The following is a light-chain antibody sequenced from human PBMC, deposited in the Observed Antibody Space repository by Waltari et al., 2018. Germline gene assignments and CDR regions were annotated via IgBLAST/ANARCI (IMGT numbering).Light chain of an antibody. J-gene: IGKJ2*01. V-gene: IGKV3-20*01. CDR1: QSINSNY. Sequence: EFVLTQSPGTLSLSPGERATLSCRASQSINSNYVAWYQQKPGQAPRLLIYGASSRATGVPDRISGSGSGTDFTLTISRLEPEDFVVYYCQLYGSSTLYTFGQGTKLEIK. CDR2: GAS. CDR3: QLYGSSTLYT.